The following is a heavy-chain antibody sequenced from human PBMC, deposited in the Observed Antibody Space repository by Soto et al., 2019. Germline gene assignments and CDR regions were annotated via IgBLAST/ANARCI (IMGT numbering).Heavy chain of an antibody. Sequence: QVQLVQSGAEVKKPGSSVKVSCKASGGTFSSYAISWVRQAPGQGLEWMGGIIPISETTNYAQKFQGRVTITAEESKSTAYMVLGSLRSEDTAVYYCARSQGSSTSLEIYYYYYYGMDVWGQGTTVTVSS. J-gene: IGHJ6*02. V-gene: IGHV1-69*01. D-gene: IGHD2-2*01. CDR1: GGTFSSYA. CDR3: ARSQGSSTSLEIYYYYYYGMDV. CDR2: IIPISETT.